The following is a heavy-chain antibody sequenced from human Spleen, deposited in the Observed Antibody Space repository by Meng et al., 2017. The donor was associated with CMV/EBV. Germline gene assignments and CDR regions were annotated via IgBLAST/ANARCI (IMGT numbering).Heavy chain of an antibody. J-gene: IGHJ3*02. Sequence: SETLSLTCTVSGGSISSYSWTWIRQPPGKGLEWIGYIYYSGSTNYNPSLRSRVTISVDTSKNQFSLKLSSVTAADTAVYYCARGHCTTTTCYDGAFDIWGQGTMVTVSS. CDR3: ARGHCTTTTCYDGAFDI. V-gene: IGHV4-59*01. CDR1: GGSISSYS. D-gene: IGHD2-2*01. CDR2: IYYSGST.